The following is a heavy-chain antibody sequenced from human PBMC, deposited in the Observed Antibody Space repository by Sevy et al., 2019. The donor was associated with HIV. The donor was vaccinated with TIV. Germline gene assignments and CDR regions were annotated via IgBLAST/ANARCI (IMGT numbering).Heavy chain of an antibody. Sequence: SETLSLTCTVSGGSISSYYWSWIRQPAGKGLEWIGRIYTSGSTYYNPSLKSRVTISIDTSKNQFSLRLTSVTAADTAMYYCARAPPVRSGDDSLNWFDPWGQGTLVTVSS. CDR3: ARAPPVRSGDDSLNWFDP. J-gene: IGHJ5*02. D-gene: IGHD5-12*01. V-gene: IGHV4-4*07. CDR1: GGSISSYY. CDR2: IYTSGST.